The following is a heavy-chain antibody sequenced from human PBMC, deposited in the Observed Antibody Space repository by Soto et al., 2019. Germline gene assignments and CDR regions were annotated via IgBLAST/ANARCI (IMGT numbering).Heavy chain of an antibody. CDR3: ARDPRERERPPLSSFDY. D-gene: IGHD1-1*01. J-gene: IGHJ4*02. Sequence: GGSLRLSCAASGFTCSSYGMHWVRQAPGNGVEWVAVIWYYGSNKYHAASVKVRFTISRDNSKNTLYLQMNGLRPEATAGYYCARDPRERERPPLSSFDYWGQGTLVTVSS. CDR1: GFTCSSYG. V-gene: IGHV3-33*01. CDR2: IWYYGSNK.